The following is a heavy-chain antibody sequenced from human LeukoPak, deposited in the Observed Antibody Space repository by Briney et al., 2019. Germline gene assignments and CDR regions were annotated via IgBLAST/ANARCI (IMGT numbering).Heavy chain of an antibody. Sequence: PGGSLRLSCAASGFTFSSYSMNWVRLAPGKGLEWVSSISSSSSYIYYADSVKGRFTISRDNAKNSLYLQMNSLRAEDTAVYYCARGDIVAFDAFDIWGQGTMVTVSS. V-gene: IGHV3-21*01. CDR3: ARGDIVAFDAFDI. CDR1: GFTFSSYS. CDR2: ISSSSSYI. D-gene: IGHD5-12*01. J-gene: IGHJ3*02.